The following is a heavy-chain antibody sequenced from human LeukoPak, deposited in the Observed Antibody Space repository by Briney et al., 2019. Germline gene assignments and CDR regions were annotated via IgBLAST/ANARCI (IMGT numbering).Heavy chain of an antibody. J-gene: IGHJ5*02. V-gene: IGHV1-69*05. D-gene: IGHD2-2*01. CDR2: IIPIFGTA. CDR1: GGTFSSYA. Sequence: SVKVSCKASGGTFSSYAISWVRQAPGQGLEWMGGIIPIFGTANYAQKFQGRVTITTDESTSTAYMELSSLRSEDTAVYYCARETVRRDIVVVPAAMGTSWFDPWGQGTLVTVSS. CDR3: ARETVRRDIVVVPAAMGTSWFDP.